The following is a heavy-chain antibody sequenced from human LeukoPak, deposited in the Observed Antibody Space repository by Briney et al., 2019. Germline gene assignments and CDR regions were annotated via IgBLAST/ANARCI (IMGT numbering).Heavy chain of an antibody. D-gene: IGHD3-22*01. Sequence: SETLSLTCAVSGGSISSGGYSWSWIRQPPGKGLEWIGYIYHSGSTYYNPSLKSRVTISVDRSKNQFSLKLSSVTVADTAVYYCARADSSGPNWFDPWGQGTLVTVSS. CDR2: IYHSGST. CDR3: ARADSSGPNWFDP. J-gene: IGHJ5*02. CDR1: GGSISSGGYS. V-gene: IGHV4-30-2*01.